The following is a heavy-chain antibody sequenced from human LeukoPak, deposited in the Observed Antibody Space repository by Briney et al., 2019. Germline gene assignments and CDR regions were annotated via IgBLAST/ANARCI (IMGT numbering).Heavy chain of an antibody. J-gene: IGHJ4*02. CDR2: IYYSGST. V-gene: IGHV4-59*12. D-gene: IGHD5-24*01. CDR1: GGSISSYY. CDR3: ARDVGWLQFDY. Sequence: SETLSLTCTVSGGSISSYYWSWIRQPPGKGLEWIGYIYYSGSTNYNPSLKSRVTISVDTSKNQFSLQLISVTPEDTAVYYCARDVGWLQFDYWGQGTLVTVSS.